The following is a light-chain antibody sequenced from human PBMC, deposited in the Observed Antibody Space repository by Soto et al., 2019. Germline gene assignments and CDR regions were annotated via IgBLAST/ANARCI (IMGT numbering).Light chain of an antibody. V-gene: IGLV2-14*01. J-gene: IGLJ1*01. CDR1: SSGVGGYNY. Sequence: QSVLTQPSSVSGSPGQSITISCPGTSSGVGGYNYVSWYQQHPGKAPKLMIYDVSNRPSGVSNRFSGSKSGNTASLTISGLQAEDEADYYCSSYTSSLYVFGTGTKVTVL. CDR3: SSYTSSLYV. CDR2: DVS.